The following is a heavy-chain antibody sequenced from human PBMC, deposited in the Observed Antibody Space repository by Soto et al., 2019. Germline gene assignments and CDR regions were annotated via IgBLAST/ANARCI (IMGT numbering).Heavy chain of an antibody. V-gene: IGHV1-3*01. CDR2: INAGNGDT. D-gene: IGHD5-12*01. CDR3: ARAISGYVT. Sequence: QVQLVQSGAEMKKPGASVKLSCKASGTTYNTYAIHWVRQAPGQGLEWMGWINAGNGDTRYSQNFQGRVTLTRDTSASTVYMDLDSLKFEDTGVYYCARAISGYVTWGQGTLVTVSS. J-gene: IGHJ4*02. CDR1: GTTYNTYA.